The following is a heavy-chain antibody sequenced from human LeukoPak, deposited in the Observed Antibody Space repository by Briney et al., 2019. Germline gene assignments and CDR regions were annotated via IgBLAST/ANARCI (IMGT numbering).Heavy chain of an antibody. J-gene: IGHJ6*02. D-gene: IGHD6-6*01. CDR1: GFTFSSYA. CDR3: ARDLVSGPLDYGMDV. CDR2: ISYDGSNK. Sequence: GGSLRLSCAASGFTFSSYAMRWVRQAPGKGLEWVAVISYDGSNKYYADSVKGRFTISRDNSKNTLYLQMNSLRAEDTAVYYCARDLVSGPLDYGMDVWGQGTTVTVSS. V-gene: IGHV3-30*04.